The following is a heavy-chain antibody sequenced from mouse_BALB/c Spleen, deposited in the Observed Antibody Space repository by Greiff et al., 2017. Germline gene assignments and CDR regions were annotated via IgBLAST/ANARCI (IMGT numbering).Heavy chain of an antibody. CDR3: ALITTALYAMDY. V-gene: IGHV8-8*01. CDR1: GFSLSTSGMG. J-gene: IGHJ4*01. Sequence: QVQLKESGPGILQPSQTLSLTCSFSGFSLSTSGMGVGWLRQPSGKGLEWLAHIWWDDDKYYNTALKSGLTISKDTSKNQVFLKIASVDTADTATYYCALITTALYAMDYWGQGTSVTVSS. D-gene: IGHD1-2*01. CDR2: IWWDDDK.